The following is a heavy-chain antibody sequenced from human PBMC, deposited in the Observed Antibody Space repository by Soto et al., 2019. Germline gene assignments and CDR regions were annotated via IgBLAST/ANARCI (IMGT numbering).Heavy chain of an antibody. CDR3: GRGPDSSSWSFHY. D-gene: IGHD6-13*01. CDR1: GGSISSNY. J-gene: IGHJ4*02. Sequence: SETLSLTCTVSGGSISSNYWSWIRQPPGKGLEWIGYIYYSGSTNYNPSLKSRVTVSVDTTKNQFSLKLSSVPAADTAVYYCGRGPDSSSWSFHYWGQGTLVTVSS. CDR2: IYYSGST. V-gene: IGHV4-59*01.